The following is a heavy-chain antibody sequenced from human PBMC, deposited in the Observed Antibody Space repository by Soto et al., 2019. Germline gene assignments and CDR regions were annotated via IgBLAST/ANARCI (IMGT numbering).Heavy chain of an antibody. V-gene: IGHV1-18*04. J-gene: IGHJ6*02. CDR2: ISAYNGNT. Sequence: GASVKVSCKASGYTFTSYGISWVLQAPGQGLEWMGWISAYNGNTNYAQKLQGRVTMTTDTSTSTAYMELRSLRSDDTAVYYCARDLSSSWYRNYYYGMDVWGQGTTVTVSS. CDR1: GYTFTSYG. CDR3: ARDLSSSWYRNYYYGMDV. D-gene: IGHD6-13*01.